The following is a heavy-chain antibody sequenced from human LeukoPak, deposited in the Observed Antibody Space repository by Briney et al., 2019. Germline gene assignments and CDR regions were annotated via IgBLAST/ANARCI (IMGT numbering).Heavy chain of an antibody. J-gene: IGHJ4*02. D-gene: IGHD3-3*01. CDR1: GGTFSSYA. Sequence: ASVKVSCKASGGTFSSYAISWVRQAPGQGLEWMGGIVPIFGTANYAQKFQGRVTITADESTSTAYMELSSLSSEDTAVYYCASTYYDYLGDFDYWGQGTLVTVSS. CDR2: IVPIFGTA. V-gene: IGHV1-69*13. CDR3: ASTYYDYLGDFDY.